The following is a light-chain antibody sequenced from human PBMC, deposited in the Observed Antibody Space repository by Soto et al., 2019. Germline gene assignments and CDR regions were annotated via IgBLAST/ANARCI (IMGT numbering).Light chain of an antibody. CDR2: AAS. V-gene: IGKV1-12*01. CDR3: QLSDSFPPWT. J-gene: IGKJ1*01. Sequence: DTQMTQSPSSVSASVGDRVTITCRASQGISSWLVWYQQKPGKAPKLLIYAASNLQSGVPSRFSGGGSGADFTLTISNLQPEDFATYYCQLSDSFPPWTFGQGTKVEIK. CDR1: QGISSW.